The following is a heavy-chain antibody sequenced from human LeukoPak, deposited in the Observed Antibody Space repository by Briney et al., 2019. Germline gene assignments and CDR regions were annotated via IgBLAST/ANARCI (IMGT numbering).Heavy chain of an antibody. Sequence: GGSLRLSCVASGFPFSNYAMSWVRQAPGKGLECVSVISGDAGTTYYADSVKGRFTISRDNSKNTLYLQMNSLRAEDTAVYYCARGSAPGVVATITDYWGQGTLVTVSS. CDR2: ISGDAGTT. V-gene: IGHV3-23*01. D-gene: IGHD5-12*01. CDR3: ARGSAPGVVATITDY. J-gene: IGHJ4*02. CDR1: GFPFSNYA.